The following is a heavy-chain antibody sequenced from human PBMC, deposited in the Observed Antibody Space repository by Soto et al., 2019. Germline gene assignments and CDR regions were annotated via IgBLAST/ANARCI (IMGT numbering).Heavy chain of an antibody. V-gene: IGHV3-21*01. CDR3: VRDLVSSVLPDF. J-gene: IGHJ4*02. CDR1: GFTFSSYS. CDR2: ISSGSNYK. Sequence: GGSLRLSCVASGFTFSSYSMNWVRQAPGKGLEWVSSISSGSNYKNYADTLKGRFTISRDNAKNSLYLQMNSLRAEDTAVYYCVRDLVSSVLPDFWGQGT. D-gene: IGHD6-19*01.